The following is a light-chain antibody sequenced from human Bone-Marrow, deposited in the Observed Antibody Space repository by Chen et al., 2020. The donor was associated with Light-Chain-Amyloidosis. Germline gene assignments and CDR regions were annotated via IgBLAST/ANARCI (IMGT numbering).Light chain of an antibody. CDR3: QSYQGSSQGV. CDR1: RGSIATNS. V-gene: IGLV6-57*01. J-gene: IGLJ3*02. CDR2: EDD. Sequence: NFMLTQPHSVSESPGKTVIISCTRSRGSIATNSVQWYHQRPGSSPTTVIYEDDQRPPGVPDRCSGASDRSSNSASLTISGLKTEDEADYYCQSYQGSSQGVFGGGTKLTVL.